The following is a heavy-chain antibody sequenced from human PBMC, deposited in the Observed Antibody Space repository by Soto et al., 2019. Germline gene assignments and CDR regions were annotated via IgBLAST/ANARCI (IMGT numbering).Heavy chain of an antibody. J-gene: IGHJ3*01. CDR1: GGSVTSYY. CDR2: VFYSGNT. V-gene: IGHV4-59*02. Sequence: QVQLQESGPGLVKPSETLSLTCSVSGGSVTSYYWTWIRQPPGKGLEWIGYVFYSGNTNCNPSLQSRVTMSVDSSRYHFSLTLNSVTAADTAVYYCATGSRSSTSDAFDVWGRGTMVTVSS. CDR3: ATGSRSSTSDAFDV. D-gene: IGHD2-2*01.